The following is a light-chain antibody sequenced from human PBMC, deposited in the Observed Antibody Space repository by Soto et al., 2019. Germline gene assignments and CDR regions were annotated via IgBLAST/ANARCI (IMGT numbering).Light chain of an antibody. V-gene: IGKV3-11*01. CDR1: QSVSSY. CDR3: QRRSNWPWT. Sequence: EIVLTQSPATLSLSPGKRATLSCGASQSVSSYLAWYQQKPGQAPRLLIYDAPNRATGIPARFSGSGSGTDFTLTISSLEPEGFAVYYCQRRSNWPWTSGQGTKVEIK. CDR2: DAP. J-gene: IGKJ1*01.